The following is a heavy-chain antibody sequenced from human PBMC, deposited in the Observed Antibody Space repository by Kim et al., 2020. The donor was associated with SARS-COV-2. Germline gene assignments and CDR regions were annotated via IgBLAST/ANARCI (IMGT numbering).Heavy chain of an antibody. CDR3: ARVLREFAYGYGMDV. J-gene: IGHJ6*02. D-gene: IGHD3-16*01. Sequence: SETLSLTCTVSGGSISSGGYYWSWIRQHPGKGLEWIGYIYYSGSTYYNPSLKSRVTISVDTSKNQFSLKLSSVTAADTAVYYCARVLREFAYGYGMDVWGQGTTVTVSS. CDR2: IYYSGST. CDR1: GGSISSGGYY. V-gene: IGHV4-31*03.